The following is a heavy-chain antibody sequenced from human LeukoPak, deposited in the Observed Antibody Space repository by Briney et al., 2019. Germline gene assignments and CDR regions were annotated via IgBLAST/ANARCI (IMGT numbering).Heavy chain of an antibody. CDR3: ARRGYSSSYYYYYMDV. Sequence: SETLSLTCTVSGGSISSSSHYWGWIRQPPGKGLEWIGSIYYSGSTYYNPSLKSRVTISVDTSKNQFSLKLSSVTAADTAVYYCARRGYSSSYYYYYMDVWGKGTTVTVPS. V-gene: IGHV4-39*01. CDR1: GGSISSSSHY. D-gene: IGHD5-18*01. CDR2: IYYSGST. J-gene: IGHJ6*03.